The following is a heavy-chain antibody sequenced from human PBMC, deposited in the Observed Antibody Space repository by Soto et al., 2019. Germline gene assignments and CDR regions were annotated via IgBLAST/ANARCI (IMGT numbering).Heavy chain of an antibody. CDR2: IWYDGSNK. CDR3: ARTEHYYGSGSYYDGGFYGMDV. Sequence: QVQLVESGGGVVQPGRSLRLSCAASGFTFSSYGMHWVRQAPGKGLEWVAVIWYDGSNKYYADSVKGRFTISRDNSKNTLYLQMNSLRAEDTAVYYCARTEHYYGSGSYYDGGFYGMDVWGQGTTVTVSS. D-gene: IGHD3-10*01. V-gene: IGHV3-33*01. CDR1: GFTFSSYG. J-gene: IGHJ6*02.